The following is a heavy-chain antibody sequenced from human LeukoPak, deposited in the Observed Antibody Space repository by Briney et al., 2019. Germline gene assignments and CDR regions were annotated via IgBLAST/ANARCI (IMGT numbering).Heavy chain of an antibody. CDR3: ARAATTGYYYGSGSYLVY. CDR1: GYTFTSYG. J-gene: IGHJ4*02. V-gene: IGHV1-18*04. CDR2: ISAYNGNT. D-gene: IGHD3-10*01. Sequence: ASVKVSCKASGYTFTSYGISWVRQAPGQGLEWMGWISAYNGNTNYAQKLQGRVTMTTDTSTSTAYMELRNLRSDDTAVYYCARAATTGYYYGSGSYLVYWGQGTLVTVSS.